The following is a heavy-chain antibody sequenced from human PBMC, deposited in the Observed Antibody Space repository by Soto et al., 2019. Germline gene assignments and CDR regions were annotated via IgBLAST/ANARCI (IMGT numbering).Heavy chain of an antibody. J-gene: IGHJ6*02. V-gene: IGHV4-34*01. CDR1: GGSFSGYY. CDR3: ARGRWDYYYGMDV. Sequence: SETLSLTCAVYGGSFSGYYWSWIRQPPGKGLEWIGEINHSGSTNYNPSLKSRVTISVDTSKNQFSLKLSSVTAADTAVYYCARGRWDYYYGMDVWGQGTTVTVS. D-gene: IGHD1-26*01. CDR2: INHSGST.